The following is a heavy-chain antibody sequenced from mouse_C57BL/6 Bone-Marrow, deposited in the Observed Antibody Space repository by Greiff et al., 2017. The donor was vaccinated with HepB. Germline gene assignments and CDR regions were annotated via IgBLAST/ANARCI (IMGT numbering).Heavy chain of an antibody. V-gene: IGHV5-9-1*02. CDR1: GFTFSSYA. CDR3: TRDQYYGSSYDWYFDV. CDR2: ISSGGDYI. D-gene: IGHD1-1*01. Sequence: EVQRVESGEGLVKPGGSLKLSCAASGFTFSSYAMSWVRQTPEKRLEWVAYISSGGDYIYYADTVKGRFTISRDNARNTLYLQMSSLKSEDTAMYYCTRDQYYGSSYDWYFDVWGTGTTVTVSS. J-gene: IGHJ1*03.